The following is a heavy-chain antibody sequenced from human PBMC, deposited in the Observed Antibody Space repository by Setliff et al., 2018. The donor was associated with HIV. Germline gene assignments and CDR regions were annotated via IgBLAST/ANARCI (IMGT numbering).Heavy chain of an antibody. Sequence: SETLSLTCTVSGGSISSGSYFWSWIRQPTGKALEWIGRVYSSGRANYNPSLKSRVTISINTSKNQFSLKLSSLTAADTAVYYCARETYYYDNPQYYYYYMDVWGKGTTVTVSS. V-gene: IGHV4-61*02. CDR2: VYSSGRA. D-gene: IGHD3-22*01. CDR1: GGSISSGSYF. CDR3: ARETYYYDNPQYYYYYMDV. J-gene: IGHJ6*03.